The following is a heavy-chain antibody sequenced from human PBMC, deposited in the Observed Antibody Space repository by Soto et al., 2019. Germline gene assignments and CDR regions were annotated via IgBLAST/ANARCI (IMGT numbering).Heavy chain of an antibody. J-gene: IGHJ4*02. CDR3: ARGHHPYFNDY. CDR1: VYTFTSYD. CDR2: MNPNNNNT. V-gene: IGHV1-8*01. D-gene: IGHD2-8*01. Sequence: QVQLVQSGAEVKKPGASVKVSCKASVYTFTSYDINWVRQATGQGLEWMGWMNPNNNNTGYAQKFQGRVTMTRNTSISTAYIELRSLGSEDTALYYCARGHHPYFNDYWGQGTLVTVSS.